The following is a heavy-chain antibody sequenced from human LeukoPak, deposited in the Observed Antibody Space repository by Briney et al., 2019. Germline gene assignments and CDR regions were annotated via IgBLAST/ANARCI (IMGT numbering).Heavy chain of an antibody. CDR1: GYTFTSYD. V-gene: IGHV1-8*01. CDR2: MNPNNGNA. Sequence: ASVKVSCKASGYTFTSYDINWVRQATGQGLEWMGWMNPNNGNAGYAQKFQGRVTMTRSTSISTAYMELSSLRSEDTAVYYCARLASSSWPLYYYYGMDVWGQGTTVTVSS. CDR3: ARLASSSWPLYYYYGMDV. D-gene: IGHD6-13*01. J-gene: IGHJ6*02.